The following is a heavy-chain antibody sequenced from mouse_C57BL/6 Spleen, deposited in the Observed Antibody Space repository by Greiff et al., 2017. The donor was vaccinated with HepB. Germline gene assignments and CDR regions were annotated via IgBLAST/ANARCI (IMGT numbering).Heavy chain of an antibody. CDR2: INPNNGGT. CDR3: ASPLDSSGYVGY. CDR1: GYTFTYYY. J-gene: IGHJ2*01. V-gene: IGHV1-26*01. Sequence: EVQLQQSGPELVKPGASVKISCKASGYTFTYYYMNWVKQSHGKSLEWIGDINPNNGGTSYNQKFKGKATLTVDTSSSTAYMELRSLTSEDSAVYYCASPLDSSGYVGYWGQRTTLTVSA. D-gene: IGHD3-2*02.